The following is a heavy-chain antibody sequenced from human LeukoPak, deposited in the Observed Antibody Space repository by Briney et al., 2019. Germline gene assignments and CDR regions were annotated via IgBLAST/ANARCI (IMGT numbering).Heavy chain of an antibody. J-gene: IGHJ4*02. CDR1: GFTFSSYS. Sequence: GGSLRLSCAASGFTFSSYSMNWVRQAPGKGLEWVSSISSSSSYIYYADSVKGRFTISRDNAKNSLYLQMNSLRAEDTAVYYCARDQGLGYYYDSSGYRGYYFDYWGQGTLVTVSS. D-gene: IGHD3-22*01. CDR2: ISSSSSYI. CDR3: ARDQGLGYYYDSSGYRGYYFDY. V-gene: IGHV3-21*01.